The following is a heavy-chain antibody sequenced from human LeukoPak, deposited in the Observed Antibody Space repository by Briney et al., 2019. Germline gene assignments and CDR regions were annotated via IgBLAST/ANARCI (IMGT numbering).Heavy chain of an antibody. Sequence: GGSLRLSCATSGFTFSSYIMNWVRQAPRKGLEWVSSISSSSSYIYYADSVKGRFTISRDNAKNSLYLQMNSLRAEDTAVYYCARDRGSSTGLDYWGQGTLVTVSS. J-gene: IGHJ4*02. CDR2: ISSSSSYI. V-gene: IGHV3-21*01. CDR3: ARDRGSSTGLDY. CDR1: GFTFSSYI. D-gene: IGHD6-13*01.